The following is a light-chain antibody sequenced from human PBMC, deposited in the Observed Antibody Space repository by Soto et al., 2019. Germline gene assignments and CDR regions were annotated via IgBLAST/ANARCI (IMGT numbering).Light chain of an antibody. CDR2: GAS. CDR1: QSVSSDF. CDR3: HQYGTSPWT. J-gene: IGKJ1*01. Sequence: LTHSPATLSFSPRERATLSCRATQSVSSDFLAWYQEKPGQSPRLLIYGASNRATGIPDRFSGSGSGTDFTLTISRLEPEDFAVYYCHQYGTSPWTFGQGTKVDIK. V-gene: IGKV3-20*01.